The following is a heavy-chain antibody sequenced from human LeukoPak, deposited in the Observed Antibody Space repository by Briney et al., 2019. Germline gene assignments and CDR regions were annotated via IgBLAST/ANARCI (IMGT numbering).Heavy chain of an antibody. CDR3: ARTLSLLWFGDN. Sequence: SSVKVSCKASGYTFTSYGISWVRQAPVQGLEWMGWISAYNGNTNYAPKPQGRVTMTTDTSTSTAYMELRSMRSDDTAVYYCARTLSLLWFGDNWGQGTLVTVSS. CDR2: ISAYNGNT. J-gene: IGHJ4*02. D-gene: IGHD3-10*01. CDR1: GYTFTSYG. V-gene: IGHV1-18*01.